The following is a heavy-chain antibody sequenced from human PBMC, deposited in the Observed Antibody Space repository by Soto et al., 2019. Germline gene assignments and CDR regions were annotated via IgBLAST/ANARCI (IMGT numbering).Heavy chain of an antibody. CDR3: AHPRGYGVFDAYDI. V-gene: IGHV3-23*01. Sequence: GGSLRLSCAASGCTFSTYAMSWVRQAPGKGLEWVSAISGSGGETYYADSLRGRFTISRDNSINTLYLQMNSLRTEDTAVYYCAHPRGYGVFDAYDIWGQGALVTVSS. CDR2: ISGSGGET. J-gene: IGHJ3*02. CDR1: GCTFSTYA. D-gene: IGHD4-17*01.